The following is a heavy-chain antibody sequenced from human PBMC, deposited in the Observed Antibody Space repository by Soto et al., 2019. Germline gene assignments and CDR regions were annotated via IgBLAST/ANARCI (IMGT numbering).Heavy chain of an antibody. V-gene: IGHV1-58*01. J-gene: IGHJ4*02. D-gene: IGHD5-18*01. CDR2: IDVGSANA. Sequence: QMQLVQSGPEVKKPGTSVKVSCKASGLTFSSSAVHWVRQARGHRLEWVGWIDVGSANANYAQMLKERVTICRDMSTSTAYMELSSLRPEDTAVYYCAADMGGYIYGLGTYWGQGTLVTVSS. CDR3: AADMGGYIYGLGTY. CDR1: GLTFSSSA.